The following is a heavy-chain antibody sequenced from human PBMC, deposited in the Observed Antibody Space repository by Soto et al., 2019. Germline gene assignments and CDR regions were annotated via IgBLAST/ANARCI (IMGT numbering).Heavy chain of an antibody. J-gene: IGHJ6*02. CDR1: DDSSSNYK. CDR3: VRQGFGILHGLVDV. V-gene: IGHV4-59*08. CDR2: IDSNGGT. D-gene: IGHD3-10*01. Sequence: QVQLQESGPGLVKPSETLSLTCTVSDDSSSNYKWSWIRQPPGRRLEWIGYIDSNGGTSYNPSLQSRVTISIDTSTKQLFLKLSSVTAADTAVYYCVRQGFGILHGLVDVWGQGTTVTVSS.